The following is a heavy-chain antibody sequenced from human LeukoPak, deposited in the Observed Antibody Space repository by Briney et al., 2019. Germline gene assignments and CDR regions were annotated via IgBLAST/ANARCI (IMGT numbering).Heavy chain of an antibody. CDR1: GGSISSYY. V-gene: IGHV4-59*06. CDR2: IYYSGST. Sequence: SETLSLTCTVSGGSISSYYWSWIRQPAGKGLEWIGYIYYSGSTYYNPSLKSRLTISLDTSKNQFSLRLSSVTAADTAVYYCARERTPGYFDYWGQGTLVTVSS. J-gene: IGHJ4*02. CDR3: ARERTPGYFDY. D-gene: IGHD5-24*01.